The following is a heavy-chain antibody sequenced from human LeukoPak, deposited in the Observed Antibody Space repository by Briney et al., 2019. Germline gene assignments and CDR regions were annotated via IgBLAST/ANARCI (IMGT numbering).Heavy chain of an antibody. Sequence: GSLRLSLAASGFTVSSNDMSWVRQAPGEGLEWGSVIYSGGSTYYADSVKGRFTISSDNSKNTLYLQMNSLRAEDTAVYYCARGVVGATYTYYFDYWGQGTLVTVSS. J-gene: IGHJ4*02. V-gene: IGHV3-53*01. CDR3: ARGVVGATYTYYFDY. D-gene: IGHD1-26*01. CDR1: GFTVSSND. CDR2: IYSGGST.